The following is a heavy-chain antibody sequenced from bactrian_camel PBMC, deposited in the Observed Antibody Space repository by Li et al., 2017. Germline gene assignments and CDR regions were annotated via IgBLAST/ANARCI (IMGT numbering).Heavy chain of an antibody. CDR2: IYRGSGDT. CDR3: TADKWGCTNCTGGFCY. J-gene: IGHJ4*01. V-gene: IGHV3S40*01. D-gene: IGHD7*01. CDR1: DNTLRRRC. Sequence: DVQLVESGGGSVQAGGSLRLSCAASDNTLRRRCWGWFRQTPGKEREGVAAIYRGSGDTYYRDSVKGRFTIPQDVAKNMLYLQMNSLQPEDTAMYYCTADKWGCTNCTGGFCYWGQGTQVTVS.